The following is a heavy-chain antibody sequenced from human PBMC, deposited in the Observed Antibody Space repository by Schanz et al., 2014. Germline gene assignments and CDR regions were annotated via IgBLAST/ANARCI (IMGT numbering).Heavy chain of an antibody. V-gene: IGHV3-30*18. D-gene: IGHD3-22*01. CDR2: ISYHGSEG. J-gene: IGHJ4*02. CDR3: AKSYDTSGYSGFDY. Sequence: QVQLVESGGGVVQPGGSLRLSCAASGFSFSDYGMHWVRQAPGRGLEWVAVISYHGSEGYSADSVKGRFTISRDNSKNTLYLQMNSLRTEDTAVYFCAKSYDTSGYSGFDYWGQGTLVTVSS. CDR1: GFSFSDYG.